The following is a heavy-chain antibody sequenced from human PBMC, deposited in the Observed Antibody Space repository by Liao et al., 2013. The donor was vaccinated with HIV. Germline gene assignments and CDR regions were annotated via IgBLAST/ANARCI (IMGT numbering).Heavy chain of an antibody. V-gene: IGHV4-59*01. D-gene: IGHD3-3*01. CDR3: ARSGYDFWSGAEYFQY. Sequence: QVQLQESGPGLVKPSETLSLTCTVSGGSISSYYWSWIRQPPGKGLEWIGYIYYSGSTNYNPSLKSRITISVDTSKNQFSLKLNSVTAADTAVYYCARSGYDFWSGAEYFQYWGQGTLVTVSS. CDR2: IYYSGST. J-gene: IGHJ1*01. CDR1: GGSISSYY.